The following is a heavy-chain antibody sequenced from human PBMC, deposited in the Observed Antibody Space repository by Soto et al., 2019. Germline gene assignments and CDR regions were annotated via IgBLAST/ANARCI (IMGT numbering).Heavy chain of an antibody. V-gene: IGHV3-30*18. D-gene: IGHD3-3*01. J-gene: IGHJ6*02. CDR2: ISYDGSNK. CDR3: AKGAEHDFWSGYYTINYYYYGMDV. Sequence: GGSLRLSCAASGFTFSSYGMHWVRQAPGKGLEWVAVISYDGSNKYYADSVKGRFTISRDNSKNTLYLQMNSLRAEDTAVYYCAKGAEHDFWSGYYTINYYYYGMDVWGQGTTVTVSS. CDR1: GFTFSSYG.